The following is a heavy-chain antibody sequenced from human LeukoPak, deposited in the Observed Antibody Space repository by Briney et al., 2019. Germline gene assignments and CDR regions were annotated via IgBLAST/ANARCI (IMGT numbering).Heavy chain of an antibody. J-gene: IGHJ4*02. Sequence: SETLSLTCTASGGSISSYYWSWIRQPAGKGLEWIGRIYTSGSTNYNPSLKSRVTMSVDTSKNQFSLKLSSVTAADTAVYYCAREPEYYDFWSGYFGLGYFDYWGQGTLVTVSS. D-gene: IGHD3-3*01. V-gene: IGHV4-4*07. CDR1: GGSISSYY. CDR2: IYTSGST. CDR3: AREPEYYDFWSGYFGLGYFDY.